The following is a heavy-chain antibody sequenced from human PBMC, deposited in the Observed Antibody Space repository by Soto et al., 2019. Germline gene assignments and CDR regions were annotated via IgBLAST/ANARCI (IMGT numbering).Heavy chain of an antibody. CDR1: GFTFSSYA. D-gene: IGHD6-19*01. V-gene: IGHV3-23*01. CDR3: AKGYSSGWSEGYLDF. CDR2: ISDSGGRT. J-gene: IGHJ4*02. Sequence: EVQLLESGGGLVQPGGSLRLSCAASGFTFSSYAMSWVRQAPGKGLEWVSVISDSGGRTSYADSVRGRFTISRDNSMNTLYLQMNSLRAEDTAIYYCAKGYSSGWSEGYLDFWGQGSLVTVSS.